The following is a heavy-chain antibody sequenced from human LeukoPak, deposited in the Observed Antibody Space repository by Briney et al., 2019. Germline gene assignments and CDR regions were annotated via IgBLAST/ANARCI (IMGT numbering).Heavy chain of an antibody. J-gene: IGHJ4*02. Sequence: GGSLRLSCAASGFTFSSYAMHWVRQAPGKGLEWVAVISYDGGNKYYADSVKGRFTISRDNPKNTLYLQMNSLRAEDTAVYYCARDRYDSSGYYSELFDYWGQGTLVTVSS. CDR2: ISYDGGNK. D-gene: IGHD3-22*01. V-gene: IGHV3-30-3*01. CDR1: GFTFSSYA. CDR3: ARDRYDSSGYYSELFDY.